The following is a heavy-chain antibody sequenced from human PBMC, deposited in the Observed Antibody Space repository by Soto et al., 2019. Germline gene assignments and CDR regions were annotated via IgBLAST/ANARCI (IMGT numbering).Heavy chain of an antibody. D-gene: IGHD6-13*01. CDR2: INPSGGIT. CDR1: GYTFTSFY. Sequence: QMQLVQSGAEVKRPGASVRVSCKSSGYTFTSFYIHWVRQAPGQGLEWMGIINPSGGITNFAQRFQGRVTMTRDMSTNTQYMELSSLKSEDTAVYYCASSPAFSSSWYGIPPDPSHGMDVWGQGTTVTVS. CDR3: ASSPAFSSSWYGIPPDPSHGMDV. V-gene: IGHV1-46*01. J-gene: IGHJ6*02.